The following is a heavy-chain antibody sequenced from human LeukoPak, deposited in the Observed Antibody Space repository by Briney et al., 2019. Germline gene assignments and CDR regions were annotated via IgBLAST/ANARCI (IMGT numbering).Heavy chain of an antibody. CDR3: AKVGLGYYDSSGYWAFDY. V-gene: IGHV3-33*06. D-gene: IGHD3-22*01. Sequence: DSVKGRFTISRDNSKNTLYLQMNSLRAEDTALYYCAKVGLGYYDSSGYWAFDYWGQGTLVTVSS. J-gene: IGHJ4*02.